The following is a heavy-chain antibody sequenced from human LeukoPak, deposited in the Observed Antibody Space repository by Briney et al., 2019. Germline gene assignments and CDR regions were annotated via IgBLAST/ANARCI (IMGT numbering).Heavy chain of an antibody. J-gene: IGHJ4*02. CDR1: GFTFSSYG. D-gene: IGHD1-26*01. V-gene: IGHV3-30*18. CDR3: ANEWELGSFDY. CDR2: ISYDGSNK. Sequence: GRSLRLSCAASGFTFSSYGVHWVRQAPGKGLEWVAVISYDGSNKYYADSVKGRFTISRDNSKNTLYLQMNSLRAEDTAVYYCANEWELGSFDYWGQGTLVTVSS.